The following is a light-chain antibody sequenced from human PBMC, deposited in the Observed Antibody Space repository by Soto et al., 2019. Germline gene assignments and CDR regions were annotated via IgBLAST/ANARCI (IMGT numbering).Light chain of an antibody. CDR2: GNY. CDR1: SSNIGTGYD. J-gene: IGLJ2*01. CDR3: QSYDTSLSGFVV. Sequence: QSVLTQPPSVSGAPGQRVTISCTGSSSNIGTGYDVHWYQQLPGTAPKLLIYGNYNRPSGVPDRFSGSKSGTSASLAITGLQAEDEADYYCQSYDTSLSGFVVFGGGTKLTVL. V-gene: IGLV1-40*01.